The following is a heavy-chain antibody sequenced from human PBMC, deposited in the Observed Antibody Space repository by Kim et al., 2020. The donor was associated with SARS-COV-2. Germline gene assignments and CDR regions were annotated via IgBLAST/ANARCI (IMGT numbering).Heavy chain of an antibody. CDR1: GYTFTSYG. CDR3: ARDPRNPKYSSGWYGGDNWFDP. Sequence: ASVKVSCKASGYTFTSYGISWVRQAPGQGLEWMGWISAYNGNTNYAQKLQGRVTMTTDTSTSTAYMELRSLRSDDTAVYYCARDPRNPKYSSGWYGGDNWFDPWGQGTLVTVSS. V-gene: IGHV1-18*01. D-gene: IGHD6-19*01. CDR2: ISAYNGNT. J-gene: IGHJ5*02.